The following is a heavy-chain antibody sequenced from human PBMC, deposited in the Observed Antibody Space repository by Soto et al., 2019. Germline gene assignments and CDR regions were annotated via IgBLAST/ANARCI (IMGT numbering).Heavy chain of an antibody. D-gene: IGHD3-9*01. V-gene: IGHV1-18*01. Sequence: QVQLVQSGAEVKKPGASVKVSCKASGYTFTSYGISWVRQAPGQGLEWMGWISAYNGNTNYAQKRQGRFTMTTDPSTRTAYMKRRSLRSDVTAVYCCAGEGDYYILTGYYIIHYYYGMDVWGQGTTVNVSS. J-gene: IGHJ6*02. CDR3: AGEGDYYILTGYYIIHYYYGMDV. CDR2: ISAYNGNT. CDR1: GYTFTSYG.